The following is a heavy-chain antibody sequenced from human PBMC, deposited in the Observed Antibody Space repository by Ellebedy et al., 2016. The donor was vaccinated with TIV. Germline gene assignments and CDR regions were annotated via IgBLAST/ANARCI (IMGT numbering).Heavy chain of an antibody. CDR1: GYSFTSYW. CDR2: IYPGDSDT. V-gene: IGHV5-51*01. Sequence: GESLKISCKGSGYSFTSYWIGWVRQMPGKGLEWMGIIYPGDSDTRYSPSFQGHVTISADKSISTAYLQWSSLKASDTAMYYCARHPERITIFALGAFDIWGQGTMVTVSS. D-gene: IGHD3-3*01. CDR3: ARHPERITIFALGAFDI. J-gene: IGHJ3*02.